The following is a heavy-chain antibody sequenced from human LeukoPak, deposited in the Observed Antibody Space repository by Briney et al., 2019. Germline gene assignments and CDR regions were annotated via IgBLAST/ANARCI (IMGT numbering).Heavy chain of an antibody. Sequence: GKSLRLSCAASGFTFSSYDMHWVRQAPGKGLEWVAVIWYDGSNKYYADSVKGRFTISRDNSKNTLYLQMNSLRAEDTAVYYCAKGPFDYLIPIFFDYWGQGTLVTVSS. D-gene: IGHD3-9*01. CDR3: AKGPFDYLIPIFFDY. V-gene: IGHV3-33*06. J-gene: IGHJ4*02. CDR2: IWYDGSNK. CDR1: GFTFSSYD.